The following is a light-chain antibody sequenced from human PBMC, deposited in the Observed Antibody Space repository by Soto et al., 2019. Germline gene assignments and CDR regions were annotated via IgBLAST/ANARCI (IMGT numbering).Light chain of an antibody. V-gene: IGKV3-20*01. CDR2: GAS. J-gene: IGKJ4*01. CDR3: QQYGSSPLT. Sequence: EIVLTQSPGTLSLSTGERATLSCRGSQSVSSSFLAWYQQKPGQAPRHLIYGASSRATGIPDRFSGSGSGTDFTLTISRLEPEDVAVYYCQQYGSSPLTFGGGTKVEIK. CDR1: QSVSSSF.